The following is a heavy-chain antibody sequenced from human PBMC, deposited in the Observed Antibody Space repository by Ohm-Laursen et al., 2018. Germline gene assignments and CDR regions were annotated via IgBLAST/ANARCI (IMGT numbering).Heavy chain of an antibody. J-gene: IGHJ5*02. CDR2: IYHSGST. CDR1: GGSISSSSYY. V-gene: IGHV4-39*07. Sequence: SETLSLTCSVSGGSISSSSYYWGWFRQPPGKGLEWIGTIYHSGSTYYNPSLKSRVTISVDTSKNQFSLKLSSVTAADTALYYCARGLWWFDPWGQGTLVTVSS. CDR3: ARGLWWFDP.